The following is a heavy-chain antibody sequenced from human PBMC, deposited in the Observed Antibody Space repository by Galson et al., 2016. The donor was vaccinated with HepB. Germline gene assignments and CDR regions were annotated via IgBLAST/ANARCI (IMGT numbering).Heavy chain of an antibody. CDR2: IYYNGNT. CDR3: ARVRPGTTDFDY. D-gene: IGHD1-1*01. CDR1: GASITSDDYY. Sequence: TLSLTCTVSGASITSDDYYWSWIRQPPGKGLEWVGYIYYNGNTYYNPSLKSRLVISIDRSEKHFSLKLRSVTAADTAVYYCARVRPGTTDFDYWGQGTLVTVST. V-gene: IGHV4-30-4*01. J-gene: IGHJ4*02.